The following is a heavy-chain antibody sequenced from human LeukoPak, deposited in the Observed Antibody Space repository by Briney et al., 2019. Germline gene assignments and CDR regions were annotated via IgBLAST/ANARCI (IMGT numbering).Heavy chain of an antibody. CDR3: ASSNTAMVNDAFDI. CDR1: GFTFSSYW. D-gene: IGHD5-18*01. J-gene: IGHJ3*02. CDR2: IKQDGSEK. V-gene: IGHV3-7*01. Sequence: GGSLRLSCAASGFTFSSYWMSWVRQASGKGLEWVANIKQDGSEKYYVDSVKGRFTISRDNAKNSLYLQMNSLRAEDTAVYYCASSNTAMVNDAFDIWGQGTMVTVSS.